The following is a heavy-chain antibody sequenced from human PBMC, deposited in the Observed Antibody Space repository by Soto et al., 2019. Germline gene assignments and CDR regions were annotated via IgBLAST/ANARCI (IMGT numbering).Heavy chain of an antibody. D-gene: IGHD6-19*01. CDR2: MNPNSGNT. CDR3: ARSVEWLASFDY. Sequence: QVQLVQSGAEVKKPGASVKVSCKASGYTFTSYDINWVRQATGQGLEWMGWMNPNSGNTGYAQKFQGRVTMTRNTSISTAYMELSSLRSEDTAVDYCARSVEWLASFDYWGQGTLVTVSS. CDR1: GYTFTSYD. J-gene: IGHJ4*02. V-gene: IGHV1-8*01.